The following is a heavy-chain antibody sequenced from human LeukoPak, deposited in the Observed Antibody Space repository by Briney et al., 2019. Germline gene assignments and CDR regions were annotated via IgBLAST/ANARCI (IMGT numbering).Heavy chain of an antibody. CDR2: MNPNSGDT. J-gene: IGHJ3*02. CDR3: TRDMRGAAAADDAFDI. CDR1: GYTFTSCG. V-gene: IGHV1-8*01. Sequence: ASVKVSCKASGYTFTSCGINWVRQASGQGLEWMGWMNPNSGDTGYAQNFQGRVTITRDTSISTAYMELSSLRSEDTAMYYCTRDMRGAAAADDAFDIWGQGTMVTVSS. D-gene: IGHD6-13*01.